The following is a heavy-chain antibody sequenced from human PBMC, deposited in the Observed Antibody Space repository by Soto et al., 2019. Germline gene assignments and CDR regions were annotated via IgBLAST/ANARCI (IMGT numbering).Heavy chain of an antibody. CDR1: GYTFTNYV. CDR3: AREALGYSYGAFDF. D-gene: IGHD5-18*01. CDR2: ISASNGNT. Sequence: QVHLVQSGAEVKKPGASVKVSCKASGYTFTNYVFRWVRQAPGQGLEWMGWISASNGNTNYAQRLQGRVTMTTDSSTDTAYMELRSLRSDDTAVYYCAREALGYSYGAFDFWGQGTLVTVSS. J-gene: IGHJ4*02. V-gene: IGHV1-18*04.